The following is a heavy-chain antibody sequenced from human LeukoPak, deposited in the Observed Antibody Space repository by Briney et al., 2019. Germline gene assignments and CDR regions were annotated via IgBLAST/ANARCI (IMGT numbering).Heavy chain of an antibody. Sequence: SETLSLTCALSGGSIGGYYWSWFQQPARKGLEWIGRIYTIGSTYYNPSLQSRVTMSVDTSKNQFSLRLSSATAADAAVYYWARDRRTCSSNSCYDDWFDPWGQGTLVTVSS. CDR3: ARDRRTCSSNSCYDDWFDP. CDR2: IYTIGST. D-gene: IGHD2-2*01. J-gene: IGHJ5*02. CDR1: GGSIGGYY. V-gene: IGHV4-4*07.